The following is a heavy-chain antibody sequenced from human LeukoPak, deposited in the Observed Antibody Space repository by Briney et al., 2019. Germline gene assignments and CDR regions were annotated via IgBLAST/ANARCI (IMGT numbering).Heavy chain of an antibody. CDR3: ARAVVVTEPNWFDP. D-gene: IGHD2-21*02. V-gene: IGHV1-69*13. J-gene: IGHJ5*02. CDR2: IIPIFGTA. CDR1: GGTFGSYA. Sequence: SVKVSCKASGGTFGSYAISWVRQAPGQGLEWMGGIIPIFGTANYAQKFQGRVTSTADESTSTAYMELSSLRSEDTAVYYCARAVVVTEPNWFDPWGQGTLVTVSS.